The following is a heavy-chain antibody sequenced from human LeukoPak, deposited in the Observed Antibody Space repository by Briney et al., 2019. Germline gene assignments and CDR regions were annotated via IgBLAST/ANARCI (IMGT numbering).Heavy chain of an antibody. Sequence: AASVTVSCKASGYTFTSYDINWVRQATGQGLEWMGWMNPNSGNTGYAQKFQGRVTMTRNTSISTAYMELSSLRSEDTAVYYCARDRKGSSWYGGYYYYYMDVWGKGTTVTISS. CDR1: GYTFTSYD. CDR3: ARDRKGSSWYGGYYYYYMDV. CDR2: MNPNSGNT. V-gene: IGHV1-8*01. D-gene: IGHD6-13*01. J-gene: IGHJ6*03.